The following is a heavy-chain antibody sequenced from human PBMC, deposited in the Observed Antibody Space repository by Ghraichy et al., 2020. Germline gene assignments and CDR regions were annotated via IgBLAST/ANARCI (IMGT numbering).Heavy chain of an antibody. Sequence: GGSLRLSCAASGFTFSSYAMSWVRQAPGKGLEWVSAISGSGGSTYYADSVKGRFTISRDNSKNTLYLQMNSLRAEDTAVYYCAKGGNGRRYFDWLGDHRFDYWGQGTLVTVSS. D-gene: IGHD3-9*01. CDR2: ISGSGGST. J-gene: IGHJ4*02. V-gene: IGHV3-23*01. CDR1: GFTFSSYA. CDR3: AKGGNGRRYFDWLGDHRFDY.